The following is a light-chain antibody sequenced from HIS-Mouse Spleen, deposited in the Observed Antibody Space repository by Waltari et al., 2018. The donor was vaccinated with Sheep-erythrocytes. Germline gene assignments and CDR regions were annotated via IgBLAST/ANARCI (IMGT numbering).Light chain of an antibody. CDR3: QQYYSTLT. J-gene: IGKJ4*01. V-gene: IGKV4-1*01. Sequence: DIVMTQSPDSLAVSLGERATINCKSSQRVLYSSNNKNYLAWYQQNPGQPPKLLIYWASTRESGVPDRFSGSGSGTDFTLTISSLQAEDVAVYYCQQYYSTLTFGGGTK. CDR1: QRVLYSSNNKNY. CDR2: WAS.